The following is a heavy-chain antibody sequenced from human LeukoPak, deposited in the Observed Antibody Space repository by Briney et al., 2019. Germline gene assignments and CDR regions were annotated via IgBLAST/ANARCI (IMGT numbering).Heavy chain of an antibody. CDR1: GGSISSYY. D-gene: IGHD2-2*01. V-gene: IGHV4-59*08. Sequence: SETLSLTCTVSGGSISSYYWSWIRQPPGKGLEWIGYIYYSGSTNYNPSLKSRVTISVDTSKNQFSLKLSSVTAADTAVYYCARVLPVASKIDYWGQGALVTVSS. CDR3: ARVLPVASKIDY. CDR2: IYYSGST. J-gene: IGHJ4*02.